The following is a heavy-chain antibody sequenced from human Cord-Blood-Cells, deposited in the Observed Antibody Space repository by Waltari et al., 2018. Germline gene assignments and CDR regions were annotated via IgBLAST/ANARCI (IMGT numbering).Heavy chain of an antibody. CDR3: ARRHYTVVTPFDY. CDR1: GGSFRGYY. V-gene: IGHV4-34*01. J-gene: IGHJ4*02. Sequence: QVQLQQWGAGLLKPSETLSLTCAVYGGSFRGYYWSWIRQPPGKGREWIGEINHSGSTNYNPSLKSRVTISVDTSKNQFSLKLSSVTAADTAVYYCARRHYTVVTPFDYWGQGTLVTVSS. D-gene: IGHD2-21*02. CDR2: INHSGST.